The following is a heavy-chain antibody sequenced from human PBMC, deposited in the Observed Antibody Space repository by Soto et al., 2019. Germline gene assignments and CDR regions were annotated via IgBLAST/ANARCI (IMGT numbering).Heavy chain of an antibody. Sequence: PGGSLRLSCAASGFTFSSYGMHWVRQAPGKGLEWVAVISYDGSNKYYADSVKGRFTISRDNSKNTLYLQMNSLRAEDTAVYYCAKDRRYCSSTSCYRYYYYYMDVWGKWTTVTVSS. V-gene: IGHV3-30*18. CDR2: ISYDGSNK. J-gene: IGHJ6*03. CDR3: AKDRRYCSSTSCYRYYYYYMDV. D-gene: IGHD2-2*01. CDR1: GFTFSSYG.